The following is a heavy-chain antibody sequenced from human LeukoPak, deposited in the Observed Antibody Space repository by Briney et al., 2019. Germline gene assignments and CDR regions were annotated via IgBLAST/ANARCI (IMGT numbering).Heavy chain of an antibody. V-gene: IGHV1-2*02. Sequence: ASVKVSCKASGYTFTGHYMHWVRQAPGQGLKWMGWISPNSGDTDYAQRFQGRVTMTRDTSISTAYMELSRLTSDDTAVYYCARAAIAVAGDYHYHYMDVWGKGTTVTVSS. J-gene: IGHJ6*03. D-gene: IGHD6-19*01. CDR1: GYTFTGHY. CDR2: ISPNSGDT. CDR3: ARAAIAVAGDYHYHYMDV.